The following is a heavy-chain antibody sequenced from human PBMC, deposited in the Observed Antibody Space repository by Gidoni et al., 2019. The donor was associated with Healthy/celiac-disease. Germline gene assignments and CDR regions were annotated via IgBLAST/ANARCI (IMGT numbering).Heavy chain of an antibody. V-gene: IGHV3-15*01. D-gene: IGHD3-22*01. CDR1: GFTFSNAW. CDR3: TTSPYYYDSSGDY. J-gene: IGHJ4*02. CDR2: IKSKTDGGTT. Sequence: DVQLVESGVGLVKPGGSLRLTCAASGFTFSNAWMSWVRQAPGKGLEWVGRIKSKTDGGTTDYAAPVKGRFTISRDDSKNTLYLQMNSLKTEDTAVYYCTTSPYYYDSSGDYWGQGTLVTVSS.